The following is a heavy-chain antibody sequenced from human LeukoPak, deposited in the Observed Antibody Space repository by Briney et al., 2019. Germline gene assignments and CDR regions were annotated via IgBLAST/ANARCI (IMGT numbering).Heavy chain of an antibody. D-gene: IGHD3-3*01. J-gene: IGHJ4*02. CDR1: GGSISSSSYY. CDR3: ARGPYYDFWSGYPYFDY. Sequence: SETLSLTCTVSGGSISSSSYYWGWIRQPPGKGLEWIGSIYYSGSTYYNPSLKSRVTISVDTSKNQFSLKLSSVTAADTAVYYCARGPYYDFWSGYPYFDYWGQGTLVTVSS. V-gene: IGHV4-39*07. CDR2: IYYSGST.